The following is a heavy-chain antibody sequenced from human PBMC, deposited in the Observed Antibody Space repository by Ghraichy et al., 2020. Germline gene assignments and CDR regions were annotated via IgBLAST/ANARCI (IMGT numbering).Heavy chain of an antibody. V-gene: IGHV1-2*02. D-gene: IGHD2-15*01. CDR2: INPKNGDT. CDR3: TRSTYCTGASCYLIRLYYFDL. J-gene: IGHJ4*02. CDR1: GFTFSEYY. Sequence: ASVKVSCKASGFTFSEYYIHWVRQAPGQGPQWMGWINPKNGDTDFAQKFQGRVTMTRDMSTTTAYMEMSGLRSDDTAIYYCTRSTYCTGASCYLIRLYYFDLWGQGTLVTVSS.